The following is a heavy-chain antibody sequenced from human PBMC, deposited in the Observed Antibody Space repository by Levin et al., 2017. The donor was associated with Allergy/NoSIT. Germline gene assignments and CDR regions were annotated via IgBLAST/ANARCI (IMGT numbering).Heavy chain of an antibody. V-gene: IGHV3-33*01. CDR3: ARDALELLYYFDY. D-gene: IGHD1-7*01. CDR2: IWYNGSNK. J-gene: IGHJ4*02. Sequence: HPGGSLRLSCAASGFTFSSYGMHWVRQAPGKGLEWVAVIWYNGSNKYYADPVRGRFTVSRDNSKNTLFLQMNSLRAEDTAVYYCARDALELLYYFDYWGQGTLVTVSS. CDR1: GFTFSSYG.